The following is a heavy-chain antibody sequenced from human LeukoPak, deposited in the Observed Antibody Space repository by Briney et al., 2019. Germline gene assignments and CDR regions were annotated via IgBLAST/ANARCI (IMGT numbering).Heavy chain of an antibody. CDR2: MNPNSGNT. CDR3: ARTPIRVAARLRWFDP. CDR1: RYTFTSYD. D-gene: IGHD6-6*01. Sequence: ASVKVSCKASRYTFTSYDINWVRQATGQGLEWMGWMNPNSGNTGYAQKFQGRVTMTRNTSISTAYMELSSLRSEDTAVYYCARTPIRVAARLRWFDPWGQGTLVTVSS. J-gene: IGHJ5*02. V-gene: IGHV1-8*01.